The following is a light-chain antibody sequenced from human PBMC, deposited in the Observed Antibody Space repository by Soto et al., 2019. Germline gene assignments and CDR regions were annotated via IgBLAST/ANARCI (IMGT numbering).Light chain of an antibody. CDR3: LQDDNYPLT. CDR1: QTISTH. V-gene: IGKV1-6*01. Sequence: IQMTQSPSFLSASVGDTVTISFRAIQTISTHLHWYQHKPGKVPRLLISDVSTLQSGVPGRFRGSGSGTDFTLTISSLQPEDFATYYCLQDDNYPLTFGGGTKVDTK. J-gene: IGKJ4*01. CDR2: DVS.